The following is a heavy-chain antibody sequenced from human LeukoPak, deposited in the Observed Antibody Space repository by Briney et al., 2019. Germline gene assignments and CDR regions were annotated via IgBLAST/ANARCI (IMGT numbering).Heavy chain of an antibody. Sequence: KPGGSLRLSCEASGFTFSNYAMSWVRQAPARGLEWVSSLRGDGDTFYADSVKGRFTISRDNSKNTLFLQMNSLRAEDTAVYYCAQRGLRLAPDFDLWGQGTLVTVSS. CDR3: AQRGLRLAPDFDL. D-gene: IGHD5/OR15-5a*01. J-gene: IGHJ5*02. CDR1: GFTFSNYA. V-gene: IGHV3-23*01. CDR2: LRGDGDT.